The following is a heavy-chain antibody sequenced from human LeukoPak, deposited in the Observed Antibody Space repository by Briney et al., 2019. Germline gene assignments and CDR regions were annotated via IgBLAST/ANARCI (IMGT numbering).Heavy chain of an antibody. D-gene: IGHD6-19*01. CDR2: IYYSGST. J-gene: IGHJ6*03. CDR3: ARVIYSGSYYMDV. CDR1: GGSISSYC. V-gene: IGHV4-59*01. Sequence: PSETLSLTCIVSGGSISSYCWNWIRQRPGKGLEWIGYIYYSGSTNYNPSLKSRVTISVDTSKNQFSLKLTSVTAADTAVYYCARVIYSGSYYMDVWGKGTTVTVSS.